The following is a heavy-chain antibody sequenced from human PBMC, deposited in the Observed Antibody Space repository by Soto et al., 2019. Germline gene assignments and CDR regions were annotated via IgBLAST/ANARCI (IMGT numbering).Heavy chain of an antibody. CDR2: VSHDGRNT. Sequence: VQLVESGGGVVQPGRSLRLSCAASGFTFSDYAMHWVRQAPGKGLEWVAVVSHDGRNTHYADSVKGRFTISRASSKNTVSLEMTRLRAEDTAVYYCAKGGRQWLVTSDFNYWGQGAMVTVTS. V-gene: IGHV3-30*18. CDR1: GFTFSDYA. J-gene: IGHJ4*02. D-gene: IGHD6-19*01. CDR3: AKGGRQWLVTSDFNY.